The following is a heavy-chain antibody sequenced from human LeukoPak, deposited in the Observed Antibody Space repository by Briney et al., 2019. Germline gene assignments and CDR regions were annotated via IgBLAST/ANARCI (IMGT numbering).Heavy chain of an antibody. D-gene: IGHD3-10*01. CDR2: IWYDGSNK. CDR3: AKDSALLWFGELLPPDYYMDV. V-gene: IGHV3-33*06. J-gene: IGHJ6*03. CDR1: GFTFSSYG. Sequence: GGSLRLSCAASGFTFSSYGMHWVRQAPGKGLEWVAVIWYDGSNKYYGDSVKGRFTISRDNSKNTLYLQMNSLRAEDRAVYYCAKDSALLWFGELLPPDYYMDVWGKGTTVTVSS.